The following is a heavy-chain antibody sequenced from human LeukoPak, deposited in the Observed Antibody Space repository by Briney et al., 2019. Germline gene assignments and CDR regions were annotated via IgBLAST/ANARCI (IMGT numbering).Heavy chain of an antibody. CDR1: GFTFSSYV. CDR2: ISGSGGTT. CDR3: AKDHDYSSRPYYFDY. Sequence: PGGSLRLSCAASGFTFSSYVMTWVRQAPGKGLEWVSGISGSGGTTYYADSVKGRFTISRDNSKNTLYLQMNSLRAENTALYYCAKDHDYSSRPYYFDYWGQGTLVTVSS. V-gene: IGHV3-23*01. D-gene: IGHD6-19*01. J-gene: IGHJ4*02.